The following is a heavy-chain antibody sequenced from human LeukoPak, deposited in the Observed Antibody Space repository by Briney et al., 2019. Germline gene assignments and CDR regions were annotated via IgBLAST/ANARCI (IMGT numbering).Heavy chain of an antibody. Sequence: GGSLRLSCAASGFTFSKYAMHWVRRAPGKGLEYVSAISRHGSHTYYANSVKGRFTISRDNFKNTLYLQMNSLRAEDTAVYYCARDNGYCSGGSCYDDAFDIWGQGTMVTVSS. V-gene: IGHV3-64*01. D-gene: IGHD2-15*01. CDR1: GFTFSKYA. J-gene: IGHJ3*02. CDR3: ARDNGYCSGGSCYDDAFDI. CDR2: ISRHGSHT.